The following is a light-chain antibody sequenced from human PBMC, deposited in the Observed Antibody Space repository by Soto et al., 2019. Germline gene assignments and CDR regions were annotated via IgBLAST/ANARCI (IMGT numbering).Light chain of an antibody. J-gene: IGLJ1*01. CDR2: GVS. CDR3: SSHTTTGTLQV. Sequence: QSVLTQPASASGSPGQSITISCTGTSGDVGGYNSVSWYQQHPGKAPKLMIYGVSKRPSGVSDRFSGSKSGYRASLTISGLQAEDEADYYCSSHTTTGTLQVFGTGTKLTVL. V-gene: IGLV2-14*01. CDR1: SGDVGGYNS.